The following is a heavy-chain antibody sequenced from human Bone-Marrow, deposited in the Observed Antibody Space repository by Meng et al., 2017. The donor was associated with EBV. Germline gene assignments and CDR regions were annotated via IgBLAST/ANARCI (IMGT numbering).Heavy chain of an antibody. V-gene: IGHV4-39*01. D-gene: IGHD6-19*01. CDR2: VHYTGST. J-gene: IGHJ5*02. CDR1: GDSISSFYY. Sequence: LGAAGPGQVELSEPQSLTCTVSGDSISSFYYWGWIRQPPGRGLEWIGSVHYTGSTYYSPSLKSRVTVSVDTSKNQFSLRLTSVTAADTAVYYCARPFPSWQSPRLDPFGAWGQGTLVTVSS. CDR3: ARPFPSWQSPRLDPFGA.